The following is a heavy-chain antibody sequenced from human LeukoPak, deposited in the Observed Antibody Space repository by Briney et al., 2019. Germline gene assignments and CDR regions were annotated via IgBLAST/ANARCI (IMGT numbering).Heavy chain of an antibody. CDR3: ARDRRSGPSYFDH. Sequence: ASVKVSCKASGYTFTSYGISWVRQAPGQGLEWMGWISAYNGATNYAQKFQGRVTMTTDTSTSTAYMELRSLRSDDTAVYYCARDRRSGPSYFDHWGQGTLVTVSS. V-gene: IGHV1-18*01. CDR2: ISAYNGAT. CDR1: GYTFTSYG. D-gene: IGHD6-25*01. J-gene: IGHJ4*02.